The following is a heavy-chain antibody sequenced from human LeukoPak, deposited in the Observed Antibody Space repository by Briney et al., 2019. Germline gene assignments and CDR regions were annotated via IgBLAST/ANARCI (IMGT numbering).Heavy chain of an antibody. V-gene: IGHV3-74*01. J-gene: IGHJ1*01. CDR2: INSDGSST. CDR3: ARDAGYDSSGYYYAYFQH. CDR1: GFTFSSYW. D-gene: IGHD3-22*01. Sequence: GGSLRLSCAASGFTFSSYWMHWVRHAPGKGLVWVSRINSDGSSTSYADSVKGRFTISRDNSKNTLYLQMNSLRAEDTAVYYCARDAGYDSSGYYYAYFQHWGQGTLVTVSS.